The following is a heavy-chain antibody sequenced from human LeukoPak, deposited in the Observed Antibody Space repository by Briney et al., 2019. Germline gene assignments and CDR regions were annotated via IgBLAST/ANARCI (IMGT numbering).Heavy chain of an antibody. D-gene: IGHD6-13*01. J-gene: IGHJ4*02. V-gene: IGHV4-59*01. CDR3: ARSCGYSSSWVFDY. CDR1: GGSFSGYY. CDR2: IYYSGST. Sequence: SETLSLTCAVYGGSFSGYYWSWIRQPPGKGLEWIGYIYYSGSTNYNPSLKSRVTISVDTSKNQFSLKLSSVTAADTAVYYCARSCGYSSSWVFDYWGQGALVTVSS.